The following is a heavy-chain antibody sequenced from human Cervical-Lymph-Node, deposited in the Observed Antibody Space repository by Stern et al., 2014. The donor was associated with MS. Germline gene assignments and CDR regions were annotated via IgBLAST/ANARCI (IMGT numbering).Heavy chain of an antibody. Sequence: EVQLVESGGGLVQPGESLRLSCDASGFTFSHYSINWVRQAPGKGLAWISSISNNSTHTYCEDSVEDRFTISRDSAKDSVSLHMVSLRAEDTAVYYCARARVGDYARSPHLDSWGQGTLVTVSS. V-gene: IGHV3-21*02. CDR1: GFTFSHYS. J-gene: IGHJ4*02. D-gene: IGHD4-17*01. CDR3: ARARVGDYARSPHLDS. CDR2: ISNNSTHT.